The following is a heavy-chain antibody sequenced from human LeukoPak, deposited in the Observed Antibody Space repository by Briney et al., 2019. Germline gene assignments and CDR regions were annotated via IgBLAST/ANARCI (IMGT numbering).Heavy chain of an antibody. V-gene: IGHV3-11*01. J-gene: IGHJ4*02. CDR3: ARGAWYYDRVGYFDY. D-gene: IGHD3-22*01. CDR2: ISSSGSTI. Sequence: GGSLRLSCAASGFTFSDYYMSWIRQAPGKGLEWVSYISSSGSTIYYADSVKGRFTISRDNAKNSLYLQMNSLRAEGTAVYYCARGAWYYDRVGYFDYWGQGTLVTVSS. CDR1: GFTFSDYY.